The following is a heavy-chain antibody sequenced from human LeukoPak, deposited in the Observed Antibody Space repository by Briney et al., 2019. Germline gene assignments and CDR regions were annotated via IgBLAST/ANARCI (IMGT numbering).Heavy chain of an antibody. V-gene: IGHV1-18*01. CDR1: GYTFTNYI. CDR2: ISAYNGNT. D-gene: IGHD1-26*01. CDR3: ARGGNYFRFDP. Sequence: ASVKVSCKASGYTFTNYIITWVRQAPGQGLEWMGWISAYNGNTNYAQKLQGRVTMTTDTSTATAYMELRSLRSDDTAVYYCARGGNYFRFDPWGQGTLVTVSS. J-gene: IGHJ5*02.